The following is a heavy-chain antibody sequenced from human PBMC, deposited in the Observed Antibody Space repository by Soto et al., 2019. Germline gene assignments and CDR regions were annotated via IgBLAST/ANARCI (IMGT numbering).Heavy chain of an antibody. V-gene: IGHV4-39*01. D-gene: IGHD3-22*01. CDR3: ARHKYHSSGTSAY. CDR2: IYYSGST. CDR1: GGSISSSSYY. Sequence: QLQLQESGPGLVKPSETLSLTCTVSGGSISSSSYYWGWIRQPPGKGLEWIGSIYYSGSTYYNPSLKSRVTISVDTSKNQFSLKLSSVTAADTAVYYCARHKYHSSGTSAYWGQGTLVTVSS. J-gene: IGHJ4*02.